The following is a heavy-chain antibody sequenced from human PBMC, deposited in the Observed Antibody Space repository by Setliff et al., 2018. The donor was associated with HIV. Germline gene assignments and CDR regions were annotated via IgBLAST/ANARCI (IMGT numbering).Heavy chain of an antibody. CDR3: ALTGHRLLRGYMDV. D-gene: IGHD2-15*01. V-gene: IGHV4-4*07. J-gene: IGHJ6*03. CDR1: DDPISSYY. CDR2: LYVSGDT. Sequence: PSETLSLTCYVPDDPISSYYWSWVRQPAGKGLEWIGRLYVSGDTNYNPSLKSRVTMSPDTSKKHFSLNLKSVTAADTAVYYCALTGHRLLRGYMDVWGKGTTVTVSS.